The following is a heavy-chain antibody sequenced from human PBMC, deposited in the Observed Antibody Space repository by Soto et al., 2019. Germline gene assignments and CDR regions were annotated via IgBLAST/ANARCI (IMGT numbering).Heavy chain of an antibody. CDR3: ARGQSGYGSGSKYYYYYGMDV. J-gene: IGHJ6*02. CDR2: ISAYNGNT. D-gene: IGHD3-10*01. Sequence: QIQLVQSGAEVKKPGASVKVSCKASGYSFTTYGINWVRQAPGQGLEWMGWISAYNGNTKYAQNFQGRVTMTTDTSTTTAHMAMRSRTSDDTAVYYCARGQSGYGSGSKYYYYYGMDVWGQGTTVTVSS. CDR1: GYSFTTYG. V-gene: IGHV1-18*01.